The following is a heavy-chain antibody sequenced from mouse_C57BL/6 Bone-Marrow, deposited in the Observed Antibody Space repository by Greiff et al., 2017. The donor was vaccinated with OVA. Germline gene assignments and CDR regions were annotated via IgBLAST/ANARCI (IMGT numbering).Heavy chain of an antibody. CDR2: ISSGGDYI. V-gene: IGHV5-9-1*02. CDR1: GFTFSSYA. CDR3: TRGYYSNGGFAY. D-gene: IGHD2-5*01. J-gene: IGHJ3*01. Sequence: ESGEGLVKPGGSLKLSCAASGFTFSSYAMSWVRQPPEKRLEWVAYISSGGDYIYYADTVKGRFTISRDNARNTLYLKMGSLKSEDTAMYYGTRGYYSNGGFAYWGQGTLVTVSA.